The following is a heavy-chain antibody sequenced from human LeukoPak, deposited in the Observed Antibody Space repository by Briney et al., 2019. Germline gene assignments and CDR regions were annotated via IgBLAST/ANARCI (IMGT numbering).Heavy chain of an antibody. Sequence: GASVKVSCKASGGTFSSYAISWVRQAPGQGLEWMGGIIPIFGTANYAQKSQGRVTITTDESTSTAYMELSSLRSEDTAVYYCARDMRWNRNYYYYMDVWGKGTTVTVSS. CDR3: ARDMRWNRNYYYYMDV. V-gene: IGHV1-69*05. J-gene: IGHJ6*03. CDR2: IIPIFGTA. D-gene: IGHD1-1*01. CDR1: GGTFSSYA.